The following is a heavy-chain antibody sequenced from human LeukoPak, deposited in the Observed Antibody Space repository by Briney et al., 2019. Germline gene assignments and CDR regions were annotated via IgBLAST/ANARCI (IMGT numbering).Heavy chain of an antibody. V-gene: IGHV3-23*01. J-gene: IGHJ4*02. D-gene: IGHD3-10*01. CDR3: AKVFYYGSGSEFFDY. CDR1: GFTFSSYG. CDR2: ISGSGGST. Sequence: GGSLRLSCAASGFTFSSYGMSWVRQAPGKGLEWVSAISGSGGSTYYADSVKGRFTISRDNSKNTLYLQMNSLRAEDTAVYYCAKVFYYGSGSEFFDYWGQGTLVTVSS.